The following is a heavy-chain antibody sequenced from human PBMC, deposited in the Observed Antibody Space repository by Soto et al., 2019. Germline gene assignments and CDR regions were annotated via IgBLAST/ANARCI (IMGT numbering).Heavy chain of an antibody. CDR3: ARQTDSYYTFDAFDI. J-gene: IGHJ3*02. V-gene: IGHV4-39*01. CDR2: VYYSGST. Sequence: PSETRSLTCTVSGGSISSGSYYWDWIRQPPGKGLEWIGNVYYSGSTNYNPSLESRVTISVDTSKNQFSLKLSSVTAADTAAYYCARQTDSYYTFDAFDIWGQGTMVTVS. CDR1: GGSISSGSYY. D-gene: IGHD3-22*01.